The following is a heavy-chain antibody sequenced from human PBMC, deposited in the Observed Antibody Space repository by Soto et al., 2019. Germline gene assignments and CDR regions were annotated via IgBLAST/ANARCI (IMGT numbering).Heavy chain of an antibody. J-gene: IGHJ5*02. Sequence: TSETLSLTCTVSGGSISSYYWSWIRQPPGKGLEWIGYIYYSGSTNYNPSLKSRVTISVDTSKNQFSLKLSSVTAADTAVYYCARVLGLSGYSGYDDTNWFDPWGQGTLVTVSS. CDR3: ARVLGLSGYSGYDDTNWFDP. V-gene: IGHV4-59*08. CDR1: GGSISSYY. CDR2: IYYSGST. D-gene: IGHD5-12*01.